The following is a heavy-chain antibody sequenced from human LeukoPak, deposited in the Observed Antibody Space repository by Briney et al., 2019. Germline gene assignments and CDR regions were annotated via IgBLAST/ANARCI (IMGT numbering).Heavy chain of an antibody. V-gene: IGHV3-7*03. CDR1: GFTFSSYW. J-gene: IGHJ4*02. D-gene: IGHD3-22*01. CDR3: ARYSTYYYDSSGLY. CDR2: IKQDGSEK. Sequence: PGGSLRLSCAASGFTFSSYWMSWVRQAPGKGLEWVANIKQDGSEKYYVDSVKGRFTISRDNAKNSLYLQMNSLRAEDTAVYYCARYSTYYYDSSGLYWGQGTLVTVSS.